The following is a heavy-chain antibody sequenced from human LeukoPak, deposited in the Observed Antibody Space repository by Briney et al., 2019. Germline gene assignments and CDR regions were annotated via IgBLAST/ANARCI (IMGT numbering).Heavy chain of an antibody. V-gene: IGHV4-39*01. CDR1: GGSISSSSYY. CDR3: ASEKGQGVAAPRD. D-gene: IGHD2-15*01. Sequence: SETLSLTCTVSGGSISSSSYYWGWIRQPPGKGLEWIGSIYYSGSTYYNPSLKSRVTISVDTSKNQFSLKLSSVTAADTAVNYCASEKGQGVAAPRDWGQGTLVTVSS. J-gene: IGHJ4*02. CDR2: IYYSGST.